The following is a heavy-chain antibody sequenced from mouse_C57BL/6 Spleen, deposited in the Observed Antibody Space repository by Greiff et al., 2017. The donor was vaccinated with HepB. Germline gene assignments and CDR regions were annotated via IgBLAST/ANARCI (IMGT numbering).Heavy chain of an antibody. CDR2: IWSGGST. Sequence: VMLVESGPGLVQPSQSLSITCTVSGFSLTSYGVHWVRQSPGKGLEWLGVIWSGGSTDYNAAFISRLSISKDNSKSQVFFKMNSLQADDTAIYYCARQDGSYWYFDVWGTGTTVTVSS. J-gene: IGHJ1*03. V-gene: IGHV2-2*01. CDR3: ARQDGSYWYFDV. D-gene: IGHD1-1*01. CDR1: GFSLTSYG.